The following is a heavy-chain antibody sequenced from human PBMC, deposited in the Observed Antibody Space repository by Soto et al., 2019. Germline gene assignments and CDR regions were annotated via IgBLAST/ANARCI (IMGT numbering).Heavy chain of an antibody. J-gene: IGHJ4*02. CDR1: GYTFTGYY. V-gene: IGHV1-2*02. CDR2: INPNSGGT. Sequence: QVQLVQSGAEVKKPGASVKVSCKASGYTFTGYYMHWVRQAPGQGLEWMGWINPNSGGTNYAQKFQGRVTMTRDTSISTAYMELSRLRSDDTAVYYCARPSHIAARHGGLGYWGQGTLVTVSS. D-gene: IGHD6-6*01. CDR3: ARPSHIAARHGGLGY.